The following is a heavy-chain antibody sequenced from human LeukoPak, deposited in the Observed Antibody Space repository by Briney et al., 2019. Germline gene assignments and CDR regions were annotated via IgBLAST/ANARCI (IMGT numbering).Heavy chain of an antibody. J-gene: IGHJ4*02. V-gene: IGHV1-24*01. CDR3: ATGTGTTAPLDH. Sequence: ASVKVSCKVSGYTLTELSMHWVRQAPGKGLEWMGGFDPEDGETIYAQKFQGRVTMTEDTSTDTAYMELSSLRSEDTAVYYCATGTGTTAPLDHWGQGTLVTVSS. CDR2: FDPEDGET. CDR1: GYTLTELS. D-gene: IGHD1-1*01.